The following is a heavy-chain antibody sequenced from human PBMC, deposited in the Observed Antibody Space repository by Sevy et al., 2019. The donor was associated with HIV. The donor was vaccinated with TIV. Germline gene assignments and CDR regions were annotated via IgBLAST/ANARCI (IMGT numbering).Heavy chain of an antibody. V-gene: IGHV6-1*01. CDR1: GDSVSNKLAT. Sequence: SQTRSLPCAISGDSVSNKLATWNWIRQSPSRGLEWLGRTYYRRSKWYNDYAVSVKGRITINPDTSKNQFSLQLNSVTPVDTAIYYCAKEKDWSGSDYWGQGTLVTVSS. CDR2: TYYRRSKWYN. J-gene: IGHJ4*02. D-gene: IGHD3-9*01. CDR3: AKEKDWSGSDY.